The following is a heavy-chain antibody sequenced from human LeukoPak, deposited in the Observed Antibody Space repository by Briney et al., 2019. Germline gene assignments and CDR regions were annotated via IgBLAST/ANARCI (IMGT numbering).Heavy chain of an antibody. J-gene: IGHJ4*02. D-gene: IGHD2-2*01. CDR3: ARDVGEYCSSTNCYASHY. V-gene: IGHV1-2*02. CDR2: INPNSGGT. Sequence: ASVKVSCKASGYTFTGYYIHWVRQAPGQGLECMGWINPNSGGTNYAQKFQGRVTMTRDTSISTAYMELSRLRSDDTAVYYCARDVGEYCSSTNCYASHYWGQGTLVTVSS. CDR1: GYTFTGYY.